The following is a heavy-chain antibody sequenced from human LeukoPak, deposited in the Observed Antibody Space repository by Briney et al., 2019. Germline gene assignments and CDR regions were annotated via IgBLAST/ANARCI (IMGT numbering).Heavy chain of an antibody. CDR2: INHSGSS. CDR1: GGSISSDNYY. J-gene: IGHJ4*02. V-gene: IGHV4-39*07. Sequence: SETLSLTCTVSGGSISSDNYYWTWIRQPPGKGLEWIGEINHSGSSNYNPSLKSRVTISVDTSKNQFSLKLSSVTAADTAVYYCAREVVAAAGTVDYWGQGTLVIVSS. D-gene: IGHD6-13*01. CDR3: AREVVAAAGTVDY.